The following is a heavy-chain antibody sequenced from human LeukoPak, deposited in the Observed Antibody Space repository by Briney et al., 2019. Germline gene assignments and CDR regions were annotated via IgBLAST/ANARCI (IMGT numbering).Heavy chain of an antibody. J-gene: IGHJ4*01. CDR2: IYHSGST. CDR3: ARAIEVGAMTPFDY. Sequence: SETLSLTCTVSGYSIGSGYYWGWTRQPPGKGLEWIGSIYHSGSTYYNPSLKSRVTISVDTSKNQFSLKLSSVTAADTAVYYCARAIEVGAMTPFDYWGHGTLVTVSS. V-gene: IGHV4-38-2*02. D-gene: IGHD1-26*01. CDR1: GYSIGSGYY.